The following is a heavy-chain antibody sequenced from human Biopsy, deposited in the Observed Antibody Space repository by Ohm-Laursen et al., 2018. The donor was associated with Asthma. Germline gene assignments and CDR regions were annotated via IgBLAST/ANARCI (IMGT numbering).Heavy chain of an antibody. V-gene: IGHV1-3*01. CDR3: ARTYYDFLTGQVNDALAM. D-gene: IGHD3-9*01. J-gene: IGHJ3*02. CDR2: INAGNGNT. Sequence: ASVKVSCNASGYTFINYAIHWVRQAPGQRLEWMGWINAGNGNTKYSEKFQGRVTITRDTSASTAYMDLSSLRSEGTAVYYCARTYYDFLTGQVNDALAMWGQGTVVTVSS. CDR1: GYTFINYA.